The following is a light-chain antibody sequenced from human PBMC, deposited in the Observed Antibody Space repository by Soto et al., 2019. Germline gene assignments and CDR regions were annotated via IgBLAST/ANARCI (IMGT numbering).Light chain of an antibody. Sequence: EIVLTQSPGTLSLSPGGRATLSCRASQSVRSSHLAWYQQKPGQAPRLLLYGASTRATGIPDRFSGSGSGTDFTLTISRLEPEDFAVYYCQHYGNSPLTFGQGTRLEIK. CDR1: QSVRSSH. J-gene: IGKJ5*01. CDR2: GAS. V-gene: IGKV3-20*01. CDR3: QHYGNSPLT.